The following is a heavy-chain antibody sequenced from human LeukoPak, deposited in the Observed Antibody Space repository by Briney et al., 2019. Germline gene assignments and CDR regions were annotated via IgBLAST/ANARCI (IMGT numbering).Heavy chain of an antibody. V-gene: IGHV4-30-2*01. D-gene: IGHD6-13*01. CDR3: ASALPFQLVH. CDR2: IYHSGST. Sequence: SETLSLTCAVSGGSISSGGYSWSWIRQPPGKGLEWIGYIYHSGSTYHNPSLKSRVTISVDRSKNQFSLKLSSVTAADTAVYYCASALPFQLVHWGQGTLVTVSS. CDR1: GGSISSGGYS. J-gene: IGHJ4*02.